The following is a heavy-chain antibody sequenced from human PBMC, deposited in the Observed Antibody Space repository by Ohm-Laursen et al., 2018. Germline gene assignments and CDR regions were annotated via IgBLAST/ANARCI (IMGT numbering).Heavy chain of an antibody. CDR3: AREPYSNRWYLDY. J-gene: IGHJ4*02. V-gene: IGHV4-59*12. CDR2: IYYSGST. CDR1: GGSISSYY. Sequence: SDTLSLTCTVSGGSISSYYWSWIRQPPGKGLEWIGYIYYSGSTNYNPSLKSRVTISVDTSKNQFSLKLSSVTAADTAVYYCAREPYSNRWYLDYWGQGTLVTVSS. D-gene: IGHD5-12*01.